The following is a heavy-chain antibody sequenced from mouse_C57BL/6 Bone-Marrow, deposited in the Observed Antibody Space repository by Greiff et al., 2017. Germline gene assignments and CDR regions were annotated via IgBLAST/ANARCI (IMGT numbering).Heavy chain of an antibody. J-gene: IGHJ3*01. CDR2: INPSSGYT. Sequence: VQLHQSGAELAKPGASVKLSCKASGYTFTSYWMHWVKQRPGQGLEWIGYINPSSGYTKYNQKFKDKATLTADKSSCTAYMQLSSLTYEDSAVYYCASRFAYWGQGTLVTVSA. CDR3: ASRFAY. CDR1: GYTFTSYW. V-gene: IGHV1-7*01.